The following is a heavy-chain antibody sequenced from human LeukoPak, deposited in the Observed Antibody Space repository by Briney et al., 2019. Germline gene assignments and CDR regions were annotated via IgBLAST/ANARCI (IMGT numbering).Heavy chain of an antibody. V-gene: IGHV3-53*01. D-gene: IGHD1-26*01. CDR3: ARVLLSGSSDY. CDR2: IYSGGST. J-gene: IGHJ4*02. CDR1: GFTFSSYA. Sequence: GGSLRLSCAASGFTFSSYAMSWVRQAPGKGLEWVSVIYSGGSTYYADSVKGRFTISRDSSKNTLYLQMNSLRAEDTAVYYCARVLLSGSSDYWGQGTLVTVSS.